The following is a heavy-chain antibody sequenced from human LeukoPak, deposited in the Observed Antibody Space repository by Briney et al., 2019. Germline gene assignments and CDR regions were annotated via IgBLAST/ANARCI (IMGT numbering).Heavy chain of an antibody. V-gene: IGHV1-18*01. CDR3: ARAYCGGDCYRVTNAFDI. CDR1: GYTFTSYG. Sequence: ASVKVSCKASGYTFTSYGISWVRQAPGQGLEWMGWISAYNGNTNYAQKLQGRVTITTDESTSTAYMELSSLRSEDTAVYYCARAYCGGDCYRVTNAFDIWGQGTMVTVSS. D-gene: IGHD2-21*02. J-gene: IGHJ3*02. CDR2: ISAYNGNT.